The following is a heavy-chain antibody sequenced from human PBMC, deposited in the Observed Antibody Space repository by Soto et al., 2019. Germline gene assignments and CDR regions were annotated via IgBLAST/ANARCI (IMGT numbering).Heavy chain of an antibody. CDR2: IYYSGST. V-gene: IGHV4-59*01. J-gene: IGHJ5*02. CDR3: ARDQDCTNGVCYNNWFEP. Sequence: SETLSLTCTVSGGSISSYYWSWIRQPPGKGLEWIGYIYYSGSTNYNPSLKSRVTISVDTSKNQFSLKLSSVTAADTAVYYCARDQDCTNGVCYNNWFEPWGQGTLVTVSS. D-gene: IGHD2-8*01. CDR1: GGSISSYY.